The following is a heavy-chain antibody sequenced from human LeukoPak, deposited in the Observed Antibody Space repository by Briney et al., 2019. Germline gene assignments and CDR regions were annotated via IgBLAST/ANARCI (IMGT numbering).Heavy chain of an antibody. Sequence: PGGSLRLSRAASGFTFSSYWMSWVRQAPGKGLEWVANIKQDGSEKYYVDSVKGRFTISRDNAKNSLYLQMNSLRAEDTAVYYCARDSPNCGGDCYYFDYWGQGTLVTVSS. CDR1: GFTFSSYW. D-gene: IGHD2-21*02. V-gene: IGHV3-7*01. J-gene: IGHJ4*02. CDR2: IKQDGSEK. CDR3: ARDSPNCGGDCYYFDY.